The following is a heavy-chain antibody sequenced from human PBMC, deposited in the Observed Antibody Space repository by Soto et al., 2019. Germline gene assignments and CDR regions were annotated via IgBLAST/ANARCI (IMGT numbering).Heavy chain of an antibody. CDR3: ARDPVNNNWFDP. J-gene: IGHJ5*02. V-gene: IGHV3-30-3*01. CDR2: ISYDGSNK. Sequence: GGSLRLSCAASGFTFSSYAMHWVRQAPGKGLEWVAVISYDGSNKYYADSVKGRFTISRDNSKNTLYLQMNSLRAEDTAVYYCARDPVNNNWFDPWGQGTLVTVSS. CDR1: GFTFSSYA.